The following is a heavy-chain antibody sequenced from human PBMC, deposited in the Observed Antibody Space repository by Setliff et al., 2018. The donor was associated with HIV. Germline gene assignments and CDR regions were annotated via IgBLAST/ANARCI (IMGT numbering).Heavy chain of an antibody. CDR3: ARVITMVWTTFDP. Sequence: KPSETLSLTCAVSGGSISSSNWWSWVRQPPGKGLEWIGEIYHSGGTNYNPSLKSRVTISLDESKNHFSLELRSVTAADTAVYYCARVITMVWTTFDPWGQGTLVTVS. CDR1: GGSISSSNW. J-gene: IGHJ5*02. D-gene: IGHD3-10*01. CDR2: IYHSGGT. V-gene: IGHV4-4*02.